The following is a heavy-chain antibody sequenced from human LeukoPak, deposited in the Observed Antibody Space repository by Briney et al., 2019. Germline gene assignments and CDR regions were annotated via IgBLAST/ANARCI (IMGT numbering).Heavy chain of an antibody. CDR1: GGSISSSSYY. CDR2: IYYSGST. V-gene: IGHV4-39*07. CDR3: AREGVLHAFDI. Sequence: SETLSHTCTVSGGSISSSSYYWGWIRQPPGKGLEWIGSIYYSGSTYYNPSLKSRVTISVDTSKNQFSLKLSSVTAADTAVYYCAREGVLHAFDIWGQGTMVTVSS. D-gene: IGHD6-6*01. J-gene: IGHJ3*02.